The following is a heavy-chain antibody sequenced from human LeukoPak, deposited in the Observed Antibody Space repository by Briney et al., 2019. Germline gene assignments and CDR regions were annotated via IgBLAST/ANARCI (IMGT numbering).Heavy chain of an antibody. J-gene: IGHJ4*02. CDR3: AKDISYSSGWQGFDY. CDR2: INSDGSST. V-gene: IGHV3-74*01. CDR1: GFTFSSYW. Sequence: QSGGSLRLSCAASGFTFSSYWMHWVRQAPGKGLVWVSRINSDGSSTSYADSVKGRFTISRDNAKNTLYLQMNSLRAEDTAVYYCAKDISYSSGWQGFDYWGQGTLVTVSS. D-gene: IGHD6-19*01.